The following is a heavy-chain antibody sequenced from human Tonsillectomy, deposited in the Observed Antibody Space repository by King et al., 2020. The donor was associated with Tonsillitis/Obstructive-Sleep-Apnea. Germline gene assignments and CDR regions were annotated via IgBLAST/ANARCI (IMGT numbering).Heavy chain of an antibody. CDR1: GYTFTSYG. CDR2: ISAYNGNT. CDR3: ARYYYDSSGYYSIYYYYYMDV. D-gene: IGHD3-22*01. Sequence: QLVQSGAEVKKPGASVKVSCKASGYTFTSYGISWVRQAPGQGLEWMGWISAYNGNTNYAQKLQGRVTMTTDTSTSTAYMELRRLRSDDTAVYYCARYYYDSSGYYSIYYYYYMDVWGKGTTVTVSS. V-gene: IGHV1-18*01. J-gene: IGHJ6*03.